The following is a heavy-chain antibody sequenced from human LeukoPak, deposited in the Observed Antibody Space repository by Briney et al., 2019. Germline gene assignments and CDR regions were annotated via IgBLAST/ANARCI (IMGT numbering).Heavy chain of an antibody. CDR3: ARKRAPDY. CDR1: GGSISSYY. V-gene: IGHV4-59*01. Sequence: SETLSLTCTVSGGSISSYYWSWIRQPPGKGLEWIGFISYSGSTIYSPSLESRVTISVDTSRNQFSLKLSSVTAADTAVYYCARKRAPDYWGQGTLVTVSS. J-gene: IGHJ4*02. CDR2: ISYSGST.